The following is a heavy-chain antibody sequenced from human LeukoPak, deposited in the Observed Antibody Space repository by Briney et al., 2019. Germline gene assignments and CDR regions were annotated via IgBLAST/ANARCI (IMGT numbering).Heavy chain of an antibody. CDR2: INHSGST. D-gene: IGHD3-3*01. J-gene: IGHJ3*02. CDR1: GGSFSGYY. Sequence: SETLSLTCAVYGGSFSGYYWSWVRHPPAPGLEWIGEINHSGSTNYNPSLKRRVNISVDTSKNQFSLKLSSVTAAHTAVYYCARPQTYDFWSGYYSTDAFDIWGQGTTVTVSS. CDR3: ARPQTYDFWSGYYSTDAFDI. V-gene: IGHV4-34*01.